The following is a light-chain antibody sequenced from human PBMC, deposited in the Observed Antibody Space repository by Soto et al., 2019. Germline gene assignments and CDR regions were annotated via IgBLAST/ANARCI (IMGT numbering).Light chain of an antibody. CDR1: SSDVGRYNL. J-gene: IGLJ3*02. CDR2: EGS. CDR3: CSYAGSSTWV. Sequence: QCALTQPASVSGSPGQSITISCTGTSSDVGRYNLVSWYQQHPGKAPKLMIYEGSKRPSGVSNLFSGSKAGTTASMTISGLQAEDEADYYCCSYAGSSTWVFGGGTKLTVL. V-gene: IGLV2-23*01.